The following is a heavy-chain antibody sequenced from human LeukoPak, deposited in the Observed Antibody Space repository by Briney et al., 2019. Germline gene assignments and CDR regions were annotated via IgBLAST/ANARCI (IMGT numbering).Heavy chain of an antibody. CDR2: IKQDGSEK. Sequence: GGSLRLSCAASGFTFSSYWMNWVRRAPGKGLEWVANIKQDGSEKYYVDSVKGRFTISRDNAKNSLSLQMNSLRAEDTAVYYCVRDLGGRSGHWGQGTLVTVSS. CDR1: GFTFSSYW. V-gene: IGHV3-7*01. D-gene: IGHD1-26*01. CDR3: VRDLGGRSGH. J-gene: IGHJ4*02.